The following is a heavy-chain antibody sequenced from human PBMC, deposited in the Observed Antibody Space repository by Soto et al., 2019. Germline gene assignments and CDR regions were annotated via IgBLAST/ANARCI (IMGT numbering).Heavy chain of an antibody. CDR2: IYYSGST. D-gene: IGHD6-19*01. V-gene: IGHV4-61*08. J-gene: IGHJ6*02. CDR1: GGSISSGGYY. Sequence: SETLSLTCAVSGGSISSGGYYWSWIRQPPGKGLEWIGYIYYSGSTNYNPSLKSRVTISVDTSKNQFSLKLSSVTAADTAVYYCARGIEGWYQGRYYYGMDVWGQGTTVTVSS. CDR3: ARGIEGWYQGRYYYGMDV.